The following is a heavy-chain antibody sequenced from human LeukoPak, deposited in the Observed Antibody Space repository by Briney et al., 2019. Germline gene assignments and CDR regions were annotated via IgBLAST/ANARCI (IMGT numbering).Heavy chain of an antibody. Sequence: ASVKVSCKASGYTFTGYYMHWVRQAPGQGLEWMGWITPNSGGTNYAQKFQGRVTMTRDTAISTAYMELSRLRSDDTAVYYCARVDDYGDYFDYWGQGTLVTVSS. J-gene: IGHJ4*02. D-gene: IGHD4-17*01. CDR1: GYTFTGYY. V-gene: IGHV1-2*02. CDR2: ITPNSGGT. CDR3: ARVDDYGDYFDY.